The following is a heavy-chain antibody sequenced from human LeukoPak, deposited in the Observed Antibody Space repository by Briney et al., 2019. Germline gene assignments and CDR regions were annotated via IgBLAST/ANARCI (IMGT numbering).Heavy chain of an antibody. J-gene: IGHJ4*02. V-gene: IGHV1-69*05. CDR2: IIPIFGTA. CDR3: AREAYSSGLDY. CDR1: GYTFTSYG. D-gene: IGHD6-19*01. Sequence: SVKVSCKASGYTFTSYGISWVRQAPGQGLEWMGRIIPIFGTANYAQKFQGRVTITTDESTSTAYMELSSLRSEDTAVYYCAREAYSSGLDYWGQGTLVTVSS.